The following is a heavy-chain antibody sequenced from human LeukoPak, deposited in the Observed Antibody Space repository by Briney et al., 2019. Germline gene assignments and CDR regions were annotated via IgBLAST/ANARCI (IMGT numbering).Heavy chain of an antibody. V-gene: IGHV1-69*04. Sequence: SVKVSCKASGGTFSSYAISWVRQAPGQGLEWMGRIIPILGIANYAQKFQGRVTITADKSTSTAYMELSSLRSEDTAVYYCAREGSLHYYGSGSYGYWGQGTLVTVSS. CDR3: AREGSLHYYGSGSYGY. D-gene: IGHD3-10*01. CDR2: IIPILGIA. CDR1: GGTFSSYA. J-gene: IGHJ4*02.